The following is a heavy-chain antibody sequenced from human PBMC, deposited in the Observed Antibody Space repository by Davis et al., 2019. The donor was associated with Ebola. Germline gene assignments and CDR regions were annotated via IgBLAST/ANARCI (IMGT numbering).Heavy chain of an antibody. CDR1: GFTFSSYS. CDR3: ASGHSDFWSGRD. V-gene: IGHV3-30*03. D-gene: IGHD3-3*01. Sequence: PGGSLRLSCAASGFTFSSYSMNWVRQAPGKGLEWVAVISYDGTNKFYTGSVKGRFTISRDNSKNTLYLQMTSLKTDDTAVYYCASGHSDFWSGRDWGLGTLVTVSS. J-gene: IGHJ4*02. CDR2: ISYDGTNK.